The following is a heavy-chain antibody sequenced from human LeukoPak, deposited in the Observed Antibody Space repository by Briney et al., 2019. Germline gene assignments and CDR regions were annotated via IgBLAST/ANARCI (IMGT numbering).Heavy chain of an antibody. Sequence: SVKVSCKASGFTFTSSAMQWVRQARGQRLEWIGWIVLGSGNTNYAQKFQERVTITRDMSTSTAYMELSSLRSEDTAVYYCAADPSGVAANEYYYYMDVWGKGTTVTVSS. CDR3: AADPSGVAANEYYYYMDV. D-gene: IGHD2-15*01. CDR1: GFTFTSSA. J-gene: IGHJ6*03. CDR2: IVLGSGNT. V-gene: IGHV1-58*02.